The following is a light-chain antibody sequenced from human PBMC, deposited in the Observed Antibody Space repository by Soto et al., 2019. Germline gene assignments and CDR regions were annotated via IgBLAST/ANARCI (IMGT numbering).Light chain of an antibody. J-gene: IGKJ1*01. CDR3: QPYNSYFRP. Sequence: DIQMTQSPSTLSASVGDRVTITCRASQSISSWLGWYQQKPGKAPKLLIYDASSLESGVPARFSGSGSGREYTLTVSSLQPDDLASYCCQPYNSYFRPFGQGTKLEIK. V-gene: IGKV1-5*01. CDR2: DAS. CDR1: QSISSW.